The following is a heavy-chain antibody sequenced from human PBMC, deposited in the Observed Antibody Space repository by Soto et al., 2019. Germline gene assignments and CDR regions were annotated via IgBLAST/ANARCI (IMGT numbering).Heavy chain of an antibody. Sequence: ASVKVSCKASGYTFTGYYMHWGRQAPGQGLEWMGWINPNSGGTNYAQKSQGWVTMTRDTSISTAYMELSRLRSADTAVYYCARADSSSWSSYYYYGMDVWGQGTTVTVSS. V-gene: IGHV1-2*04. D-gene: IGHD6-13*01. CDR2: INPNSGGT. CDR1: GYTFTGYY. CDR3: ARADSSSWSSYYYYGMDV. J-gene: IGHJ6*02.